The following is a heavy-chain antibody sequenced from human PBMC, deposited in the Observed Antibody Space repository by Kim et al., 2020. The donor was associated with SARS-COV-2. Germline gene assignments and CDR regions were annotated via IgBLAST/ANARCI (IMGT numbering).Heavy chain of an antibody. J-gene: IGHJ6*02. D-gene: IGHD6-13*01. CDR2: IYSGGST. CDR1: GFTVRNNY. V-gene: IGHV3-53*01. Sequence: GGSLRLSCAASGFTVRNNYMNWVRQAPGKGLEWVSVIYSGGSTYYADSVKGRFTISRDNSKNTLYLQMNSLRAADTAVYYCARGFQQLDYYYYGMDVWGQGTTVTVSS. CDR3: ARGFQQLDYYYYGMDV.